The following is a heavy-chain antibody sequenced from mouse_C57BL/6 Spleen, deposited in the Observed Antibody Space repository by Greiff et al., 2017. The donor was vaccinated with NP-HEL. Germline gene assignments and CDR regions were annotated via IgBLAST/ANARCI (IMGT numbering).Heavy chain of an antibody. Sequence: EVQLVESGGGLVKPGGSLKLSCAASGFTFSDYGMHWVRQAPEKGLEWVAYISSGSSTIYYADTVKGRFTISRDNAKNTLFLQMTSLRSEDTAMYYCARPGDYNYFDYWGHGTTLPVSS. V-gene: IGHV5-17*01. CDR3: ARPGDYNYFDY. CDR1: GFTFSDYG. CDR2: ISSGSSTI. J-gene: IGHJ2*01. D-gene: IGHD2-4*01.